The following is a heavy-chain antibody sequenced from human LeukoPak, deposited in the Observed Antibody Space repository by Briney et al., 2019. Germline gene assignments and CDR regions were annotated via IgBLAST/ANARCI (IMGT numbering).Heavy chain of an antibody. CDR1: GYTFTSYD. Sequence: ASVKVSCKASGYTFTSYDINWVRQAPGQGLEWMGWMNPNSGNTGYAQEFQGRVTITADESTSTAYMELSSLRSEDTAVYYCARDIVVVVADRLSYEGYMDVWGKGTTVTVSS. CDR3: ARDIVVVVADRLSYEGYMDV. D-gene: IGHD2-15*01. J-gene: IGHJ6*03. CDR2: MNPNSGNT. V-gene: IGHV1-8*03.